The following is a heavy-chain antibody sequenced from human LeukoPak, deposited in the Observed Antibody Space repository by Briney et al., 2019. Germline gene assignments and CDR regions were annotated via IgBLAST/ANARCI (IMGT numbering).Heavy chain of an antibody. CDR3: ARSLIVGATAPDY. CDR1: GFTFSDYY. Sequence: GGSLRLSCAASGFTFSDYYMSWIRQAPGKGLEWVSYISSSGSIIYYADSVKGRFTISRDNSKNTLYLQMNSLRAEDTALYYCARSLIVGATAPDYWGQGTLVTVSA. CDR2: ISSSGSII. V-gene: IGHV3-11*04. D-gene: IGHD1-26*01. J-gene: IGHJ4*02.